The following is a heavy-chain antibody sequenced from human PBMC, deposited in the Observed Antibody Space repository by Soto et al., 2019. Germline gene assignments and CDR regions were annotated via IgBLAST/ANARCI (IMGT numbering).Heavy chain of an antibody. V-gene: IGHV3-30-3*01. D-gene: IGHD3-22*01. CDR1: GFTFSSYA. J-gene: IGHJ3*02. CDR3: ARDSRVPTYYYDSSGLGNNAFDI. Sequence: GGSLRLSCAASGFTFSSYAMHWVRQAPGKGLEWVAVISYDGSNKYYADSVKGRFTISRDNSKNTLYLQMNSLRAEETAVYYSARDSRVPTYYYDSSGLGNNAFDIWGQGTMVTVSS. CDR2: ISYDGSNK.